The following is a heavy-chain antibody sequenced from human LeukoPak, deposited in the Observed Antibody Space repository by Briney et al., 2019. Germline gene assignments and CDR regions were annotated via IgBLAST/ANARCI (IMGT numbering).Heavy chain of an antibody. CDR2: MNPNSGNT. V-gene: IGHV1-8*03. CDR3: ARVREADYGDYEDY. CDR1: GYTFTSYD. Sequence: ASVKVSCKASGYTFTSYDINWVRQATGQGLEWMGWMNPNSGNTGYAQKFQGRVTITRNTSISTAYMELSSLRSEDTAVYYCARVREADYGDYEDYWGQGTLVTVSS. J-gene: IGHJ4*02. D-gene: IGHD4-17*01.